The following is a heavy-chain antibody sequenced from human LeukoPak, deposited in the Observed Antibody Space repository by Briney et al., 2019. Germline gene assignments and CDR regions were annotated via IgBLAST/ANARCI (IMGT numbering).Heavy chain of an antibody. V-gene: IGHV4-59*01. Sequence: SETLSLTCTVSGASITSYYWSWIRQPPGKRLEWIGYIYHSGIANYNPSPKSRVTMSVDTSMNQFSLKLSSVTAADTAVYYCARDSPENWFDPWGQGTLVTVSS. CDR3: ARDSPENWFDP. D-gene: IGHD2-2*01. J-gene: IGHJ5*02. CDR2: IYHSGIA. CDR1: GASITSYY.